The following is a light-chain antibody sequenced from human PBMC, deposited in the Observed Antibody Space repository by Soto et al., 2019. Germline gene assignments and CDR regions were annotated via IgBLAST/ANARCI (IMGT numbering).Light chain of an antibody. J-gene: IGKJ5*01. Sequence: EIVLTQSPASLSLSPGERATLSCRASQSIDGHLVWYQQKPGQAPRLLIFGASNRATGIPARFSGSGSGTDFTLAINRLEPEDFAGYYCQQRNDWPITFRQRARMEIK. CDR2: GAS. V-gene: IGKV3-11*01. CDR1: QSIDGH. CDR3: QQRNDWPIT.